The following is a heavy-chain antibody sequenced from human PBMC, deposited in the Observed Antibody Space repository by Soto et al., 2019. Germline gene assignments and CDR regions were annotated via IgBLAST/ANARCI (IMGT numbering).Heavy chain of an antibody. J-gene: IGHJ4*02. Sequence: QVQLVQSGAEVKKPGSSVKVSCKASGGTFSSYTISWVRQAPGHGLEWMGRILPILGIANYAQKFQGRVTITADKSTSTAYMELSSLRSEDTAVYYCARGQEGDYGYWGAFDYWGQGTLVTVSS. CDR3: ARGQEGDYGYWGAFDY. CDR1: GGTFSSYT. V-gene: IGHV1-69*02. CDR2: ILPILGIA. D-gene: IGHD4-17*01.